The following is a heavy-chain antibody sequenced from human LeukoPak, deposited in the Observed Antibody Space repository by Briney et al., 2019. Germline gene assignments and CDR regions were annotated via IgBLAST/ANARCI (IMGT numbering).Heavy chain of an antibody. J-gene: IGHJ5*02. Sequence: PSETLSLTCTVSGGSISSYYWSWIRQPAGKGLEWIGRIYTSGSTNYNPSLKSRVTMSVDTSRNQFSLKLSSVTAADMAVYYCARDLGYCSGGSRYAPADFPRADNWFDPWGQGTLVTVSS. CDR3: ARDLGYCSGGSRYAPADFPRADNWFDP. CDR1: GGSISSYY. D-gene: IGHD2-15*01. CDR2: IYTSGST. V-gene: IGHV4-4*07.